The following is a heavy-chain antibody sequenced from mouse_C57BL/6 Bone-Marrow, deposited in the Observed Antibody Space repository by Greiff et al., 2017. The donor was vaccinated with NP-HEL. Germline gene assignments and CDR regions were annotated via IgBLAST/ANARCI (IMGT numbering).Heavy chain of an antibody. V-gene: IGHV1-50*01. CDR3: AREGTMIRFCYFDV. CDR2: IDPSDSYT. Sequence: QVQLQQPGAELVKPGASVKLSCKASGYTFTSYWMQWVKQRPGQGLEWIGEIDPSDSYTNYNQKFKGKATLTVDTSSSTAYMQLSSLTSEDSAVYYCAREGTMIRFCYFDVWGTGTTVTVSS. D-gene: IGHD2-4*01. J-gene: IGHJ1*03. CDR1: GYTFTSYW.